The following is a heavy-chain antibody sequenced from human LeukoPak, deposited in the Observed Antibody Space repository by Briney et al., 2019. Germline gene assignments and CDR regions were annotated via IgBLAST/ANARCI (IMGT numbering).Heavy chain of an antibody. J-gene: IGHJ6*03. D-gene: IGHD5-12*01. CDR3: AREGLEATNGHYMDV. Sequence: SGGSLRLSRAASGFTFSSYSMNWVRQAPGKGLEWVSSISSSSSYIYYADSVKGRFTISRDNAKNSLYLQMNSLRAEDTAVYYCAREGLEATNGHYMDVWGKGTTVTVSS. CDR2: ISSSSSYI. V-gene: IGHV3-21*01. CDR1: GFTFSSYS.